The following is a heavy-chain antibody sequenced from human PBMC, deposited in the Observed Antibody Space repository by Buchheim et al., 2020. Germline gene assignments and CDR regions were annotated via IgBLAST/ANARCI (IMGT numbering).Heavy chain of an antibody. D-gene: IGHD6-13*01. CDR1: GGSISSGRYY. CDR2: IYTSGST. Sequence: QVQLQESGPGLVKPSQTLSLTCTVSGGSISSGRYYWSWIRQPAGKGLEWIGRIYTSGSTNYNPSLKSRVTIPVDTSKNQSSLKLSSVTAADTAVYYCARLAAAGTGFDPWGQGTL. V-gene: IGHV4-61*02. CDR3: ARLAAAGTGFDP. J-gene: IGHJ5*02.